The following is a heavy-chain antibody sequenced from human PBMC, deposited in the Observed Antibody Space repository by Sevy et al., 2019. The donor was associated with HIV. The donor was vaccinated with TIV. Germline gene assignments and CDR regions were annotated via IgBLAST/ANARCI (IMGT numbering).Heavy chain of an antibody. CDR1: GFTFSIYT. CDR2: LVGSSRTI. J-gene: IGHJ3*02. Sequence: GGSLRLSCAASGFTFSIYTMSWVRQAPGKGLECVSYLVGSSRTIYYADSVKGRLTISRDNAKNSLYLQMNSLRAEDTAVYYCARRIVGGPFDIWGQGTMVTVSS. D-gene: IGHD1-26*01. CDR3: ARRIVGGPFDI. V-gene: IGHV3-48*01.